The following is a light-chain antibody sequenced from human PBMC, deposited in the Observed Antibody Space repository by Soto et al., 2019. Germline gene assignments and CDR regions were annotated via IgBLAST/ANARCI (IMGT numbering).Light chain of an antibody. CDR3: SSYAARNNHYV. CDR2: EVS. J-gene: IGLJ1*01. CDR1: SSDVGAYNY. Sequence: QSVLTQPPSASGSPGQSVTISCTGTSSDVGAYNYVSWYQQLPGKAPKLIIYEVSKRPSGVPDRFSGSKSGNTASLTVSGLQAEDEADYHCSSYAARNNHYVFGTGTKVTVL. V-gene: IGLV2-8*01.